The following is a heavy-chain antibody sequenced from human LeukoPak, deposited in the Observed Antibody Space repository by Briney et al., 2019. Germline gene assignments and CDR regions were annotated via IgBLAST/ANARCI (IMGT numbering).Heavy chain of an antibody. CDR1: GYTFTSYD. CDR3: ARLSQPRITMVRGVLMFDY. V-gene: IGHV1-8*01. J-gene: IGHJ4*02. Sequence: GASVKVSCKASGYTFTSYDINWVRQATGQGLEWMGWMNPNSGNTGYVQKFQGRVTMTRNTSISTAYMELSSLRSEDTAVYYCARLSQPRITMVRGVLMFDYWGQGTLVTVSS. CDR2: MNPNSGNT. D-gene: IGHD3-10*01.